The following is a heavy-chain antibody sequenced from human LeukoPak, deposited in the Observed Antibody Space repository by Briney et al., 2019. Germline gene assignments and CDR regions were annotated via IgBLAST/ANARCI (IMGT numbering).Heavy chain of an antibody. J-gene: IGHJ6*03. V-gene: IGHV4-4*07. Sequence: SETLSLTCTVPGGSISSYYWSWIRQPAGKGLGWIGRIYTSGSTNYNPSLKSRVTMSVDTSKNQFSLKLSSVTAADTAVYYCAGQNYYYYYMDVWGKGTTVTVSS. CDR1: GGSISSYY. CDR2: IYTSGST. CDR3: AGQNYYYYYMDV.